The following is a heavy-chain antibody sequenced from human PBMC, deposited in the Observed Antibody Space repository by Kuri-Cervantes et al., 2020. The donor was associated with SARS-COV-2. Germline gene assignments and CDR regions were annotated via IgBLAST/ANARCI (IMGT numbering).Heavy chain of an antibody. CDR2: ISGSGGST. CDR3: ARQYSESYGDTFDI. CDR1: GFTFSSYA. D-gene: IGHD1-26*01. J-gene: IGHJ3*02. Sequence: ETLSLTCAASGFTFSSYAMSWVRQAPGKGLEWVSAISGSGGSTYYADSVKGRFTISRDNSKNTLYLQMNSLRAEDTALYYCARQYSESYGDTFDIWGHGTMVTVSS. V-gene: IGHV3-23*01.